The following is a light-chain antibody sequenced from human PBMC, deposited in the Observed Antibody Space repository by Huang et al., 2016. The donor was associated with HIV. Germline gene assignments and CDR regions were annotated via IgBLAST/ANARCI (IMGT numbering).Light chain of an antibody. CDR1: RSVSTN. CDR2: GSS. V-gene: IGKV3-15*01. CDR3: HQYNNWLLS. Sequence: EIVMTQSPATLSVSPGQRVTLSCRANRSVSTNLAWYQQRHGPAPRLLIYGSSTRAPGIPARFSGSGSGTDFSLTISSLQSEDFALYYCHQYNNWLLSFGGGTRV. J-gene: IGKJ4*01.